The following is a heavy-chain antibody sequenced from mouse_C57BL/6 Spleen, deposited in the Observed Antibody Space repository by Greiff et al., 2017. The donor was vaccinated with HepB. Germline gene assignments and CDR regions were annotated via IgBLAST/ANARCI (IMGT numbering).Heavy chain of an antibody. CDR1: GFTFSSYT. V-gene: IGHV5-9*01. J-gene: IGHJ2*01. CDR3: ARQYYGSSYGYFDY. CDR2: ISGGGGNT. D-gene: IGHD1-1*01. Sequence: EVKVVESGGGLVKPGGSLKLSCAASGFTFSSYTMSWVRQTPEKRLEWVATISGGGGNTYYPDSVKGRFTISRDNAKNTLYLQMSSLRSEDTALYYCARQYYGSSYGYFDYWGQGTTLTVSS.